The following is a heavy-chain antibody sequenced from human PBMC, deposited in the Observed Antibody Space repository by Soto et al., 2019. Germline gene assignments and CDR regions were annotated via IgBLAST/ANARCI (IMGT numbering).Heavy chain of an antibody. CDR3: ARDSWTAAHTRYYYYYGMDV. D-gene: IGHD2-2*01. J-gene: IGHJ6*02. CDR1: GFTFSSYG. Sequence: ESGGGVVQPGRSLRLSCAASGFTFSSYGMHWVRQAPGKGLEWVAVIWYDGSNKYYADSVKGRFTMSRDKSKNTLYLQMNSLRAEDTAVYYCARDSWTAAHTRYYYYYGMDVWGQGTTVTVSS. V-gene: IGHV3-33*01. CDR2: IWYDGSNK.